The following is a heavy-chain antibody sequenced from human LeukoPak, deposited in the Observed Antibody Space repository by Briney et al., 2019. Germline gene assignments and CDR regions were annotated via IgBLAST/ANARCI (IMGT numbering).Heavy chain of an antibody. D-gene: IGHD3-3*01. J-gene: IGHJ4*02. Sequence: GGSLRLSCSASGFTFSSYAISWVRQAPGKVLEWVSAISGSGGSTYDADSVNGRFTISRDNSKNTLYLQMNSLRAEDTAVYYCAKLTKPAYYDFWSGYFDYWGQGTLVTVSS. CDR2: ISGSGGST. CDR3: AKLTKPAYYDFWSGYFDY. CDR1: GFTFSSYA. V-gene: IGHV3-23*01.